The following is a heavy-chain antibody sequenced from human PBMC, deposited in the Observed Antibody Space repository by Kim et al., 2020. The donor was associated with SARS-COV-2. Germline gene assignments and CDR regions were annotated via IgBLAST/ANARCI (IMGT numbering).Heavy chain of an antibody. Sequence: GGSLRLSCVVSGLTFSDHYMDWVRQAPGKGLEWVGRIKSRAKKYITEYAASVKGRFTISRDDSKNSVFLQMDSLKIEETAVYYCATGGMYDGTYYY. CDR1: GLTFSDHY. J-gene: IGHJ6*03. D-gene: IGHD2-8*01. CDR3: ATGGMYDGTYYY. V-gene: IGHV3-72*01. CDR2: IKSRAKKYIT.